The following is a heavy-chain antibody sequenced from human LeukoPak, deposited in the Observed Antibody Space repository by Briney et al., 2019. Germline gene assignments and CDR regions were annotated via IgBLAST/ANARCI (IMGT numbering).Heavy chain of an antibody. D-gene: IGHD3-10*01. CDR1: GFTFDDYG. J-gene: IGHJ3*02. Sequence: GGSLRLSCAASGFTFDDYGMSWVRQAPGKGLEWVSGINWNGGSTGYADSVKGRFTISRDNARNSLYLQMNSLRAEDTALYYCASLYYYGSGSQDAYDIWGQGTMVTVSS. CDR3: ASLYYYGSGSQDAYDI. CDR2: INWNGGST. V-gene: IGHV3-20*04.